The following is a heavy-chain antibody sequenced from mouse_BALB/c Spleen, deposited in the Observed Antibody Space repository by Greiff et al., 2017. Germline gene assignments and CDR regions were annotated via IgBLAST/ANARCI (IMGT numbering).Heavy chain of an antibody. CDR2: IYPGNVNT. J-gene: IGHJ4*01. CDR1: GYTFTSYY. V-gene: IGHV1S56*01. Sequence: VKLQESGPELVKPGASVRISCKASGYTFTSYYIHWVKQRPGQGLEWIGWIYPGNVNTKYNEKFKGKATLTADKSSSTAYMQLSSLTSEDSAVYFCARGFYAMDYWGQGTSVTVSS. CDR3: ARGFYAMDY.